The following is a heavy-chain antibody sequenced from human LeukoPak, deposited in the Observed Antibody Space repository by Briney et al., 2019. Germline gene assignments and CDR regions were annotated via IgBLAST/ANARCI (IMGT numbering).Heavy chain of an antibody. Sequence: SEILSLTCTVSGGSNSMCSYYWGWIRQPPGKGLEWIGSIYYSGSTFYNPSLKSRVTISIDTSKNQFFLKLTSVTAADTAMYYCARDQGGASSDYWGQGTLVTVSS. D-gene: IGHD1-26*01. CDR1: GGSNSMCSYY. J-gene: IGHJ4*02. V-gene: IGHV4-39*07. CDR3: ARDQGGASSDY. CDR2: IYYSGST.